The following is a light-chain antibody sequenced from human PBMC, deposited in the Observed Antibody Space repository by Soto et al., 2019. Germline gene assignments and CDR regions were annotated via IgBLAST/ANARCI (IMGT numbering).Light chain of an antibody. CDR1: QDVGNY. J-gene: IGKJ4*01. Sequence: MTQSPATLSASPGDRATIHCRASQDVGNYLNWYQQKPGKAPKLLIYDTFNLETGVPSRFSGSGSGTDFTFTIRSLQPEEIATPYCQQYDNLPFGGGTKVDIK. CDR2: DTF. V-gene: IGKV1-33*01. CDR3: QQYDNLP.